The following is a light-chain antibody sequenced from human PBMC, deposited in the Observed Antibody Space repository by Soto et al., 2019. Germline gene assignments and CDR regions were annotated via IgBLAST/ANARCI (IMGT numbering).Light chain of an antibody. CDR3: QQYGSSPWR. CDR1: QSVSSSY. V-gene: IGKV3-20*01. Sequence: MVLKQSAGTLSLSPGERATLSCRASQSVSSSYLAWYQQKPGQAPRLLIYGASSRATGIPDRFSGSGSGTDFTLTISRLEPEDCAVYYCQQYGSSPWRFGQ. J-gene: IGKJ1*01. CDR2: GAS.